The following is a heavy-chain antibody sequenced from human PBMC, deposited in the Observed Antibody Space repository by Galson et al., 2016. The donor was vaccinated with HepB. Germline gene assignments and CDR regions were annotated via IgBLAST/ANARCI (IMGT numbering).Heavy chain of an antibody. CDR3: AKDYCSDTCHLGRWNV. CDR2: ISGSGYNT. CDR1: GFTFSSYA. Sequence: LRLSCAASGFTFSSYAMSWVRQAPGKGLEWVSTISGSGYNTYYADSVKGRFTISRDNSKNTLYLQMNSLRPEDTAIYYCAKDYCSDTCHLGRWNVWGQGTPVTVSS. D-gene: IGHD2-15*01. J-gene: IGHJ6*02. V-gene: IGHV3-23*01.